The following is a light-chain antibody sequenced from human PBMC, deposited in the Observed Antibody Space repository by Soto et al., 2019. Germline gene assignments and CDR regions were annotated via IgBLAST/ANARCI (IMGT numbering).Light chain of an antibody. V-gene: IGLV2-14*03. Sequence: QSALTQPASVSGSPGQSITISCTGASSDVGGFDHVSWYQQHPGKVPRLLISDVSSRPSGVSDRFSGSKSGNTASLTISGLQAEDEADYYCNSFTTTNTYVFGTGTKVILL. J-gene: IGLJ1*01. CDR3: NSFTTTNTYV. CDR1: SSDVGGFDH. CDR2: DVS.